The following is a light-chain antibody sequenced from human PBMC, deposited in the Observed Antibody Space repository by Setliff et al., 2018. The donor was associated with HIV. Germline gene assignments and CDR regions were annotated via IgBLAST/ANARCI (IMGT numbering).Light chain of an antibody. CDR2: DVN. V-gene: IGLV2-14*03. CDR1: VATNIH. J-gene: IGLJ1*01. Sequence: QSALTQPASVSGSPGQSITISCTDVATNIHVSWYQQHPGKAPKLIIYDVNNRPSGISTRFSGPKSGTTASLTISGLQAEDEADYYCGSFTGTTTLFGLGTKV. CDR3: GSFTGTTTL.